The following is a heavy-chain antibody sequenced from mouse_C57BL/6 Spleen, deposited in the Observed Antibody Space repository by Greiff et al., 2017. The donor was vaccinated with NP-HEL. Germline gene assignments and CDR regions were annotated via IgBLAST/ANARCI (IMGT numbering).Heavy chain of an antibody. CDR2: IYPGDGDT. J-gene: IGHJ2*01. V-gene: IGHV1-82*01. Sequence: VKLQESGPELVKPGASVKISCKASGYAFSSSWMNWVKQRPGKGLEWIGRIYPGDGDTNYNGKFKGKATLTADKSSSTAYMQLSSLTSEDSAVYFCARSGGISYVAYYFDYWGQGTTLTVSS. CDR1: GYAFSSSW. CDR3: ARSGGISYVAYYFDY. D-gene: IGHD1-1*01.